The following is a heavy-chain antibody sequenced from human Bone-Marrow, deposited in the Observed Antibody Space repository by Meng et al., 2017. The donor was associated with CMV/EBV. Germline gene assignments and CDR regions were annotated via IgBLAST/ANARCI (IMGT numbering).Heavy chain of an antibody. V-gene: IGHV1-69*05. Sequence: SVKVSCKASRYTFTGYYVHWVRQAPGQGLEWMGGIIPIFGTANYAQKFQGRVTITTDESTSTAYMELSSLRSEDTAVYYCARGRPPRTPKMQYYFDYWGQGTLVTVSS. CDR1: RYTFTGYY. J-gene: IGHJ4*02. CDR3: ARGRPPRTPKMQYYFDY. CDR2: IIPIFGTA. D-gene: IGHD6-19*01.